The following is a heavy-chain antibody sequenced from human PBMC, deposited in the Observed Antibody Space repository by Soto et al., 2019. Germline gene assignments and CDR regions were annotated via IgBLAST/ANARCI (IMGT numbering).Heavy chain of an antibody. Sequence: GGSLRLSCAASGFTFSRYWLTWVRQAPGKGLEWVANIKEDGSEIYYVGSVKGRFTNSRDNAKNSLYLQMNSLRAEDTAVYYCARIISGRDYGDSIDCWGRGTLVTVSS. J-gene: IGHJ4*02. CDR3: ARIISGRDYGDSIDC. D-gene: IGHD4-17*01. CDR2: IKEDGSEI. CDR1: GFTFSRYW. V-gene: IGHV3-7*03.